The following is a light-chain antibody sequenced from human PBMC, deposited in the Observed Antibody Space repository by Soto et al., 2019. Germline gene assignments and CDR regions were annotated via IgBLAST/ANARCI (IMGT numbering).Light chain of an antibody. Sequence: QSVLTQPPSASGTPGQRVTISCSGSSSNIGSNYVYWYQQLPGTAPKLLIYRSNQRPSGVPDRFSGSKSGTSASLGTSGLRSEDEADYYCAAWDDSLSGVVFGGGTKLTVL. CDR2: RSN. V-gene: IGLV1-47*01. CDR1: SSNIGSNY. J-gene: IGLJ2*01. CDR3: AAWDDSLSGVV.